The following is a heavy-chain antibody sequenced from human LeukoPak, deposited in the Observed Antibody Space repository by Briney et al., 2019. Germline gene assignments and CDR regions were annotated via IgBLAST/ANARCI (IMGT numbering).Heavy chain of an antibody. J-gene: IGHJ4*02. V-gene: IGHV3-74*01. D-gene: IGHD2-21*01. CDR2: IKGDGITT. CDR3: AKDLHEIAADY. CDR1: GFTFSSFW. Sequence: GESLRLSCEASGFTFSSFWMHWVRQAPGKGLVWVARIKGDGITTNYADPAKGRFTVSRDNAKNTVYLQMNSLRAEDTAVYYCAKDLHEIAADYWGQGTLVTVAS.